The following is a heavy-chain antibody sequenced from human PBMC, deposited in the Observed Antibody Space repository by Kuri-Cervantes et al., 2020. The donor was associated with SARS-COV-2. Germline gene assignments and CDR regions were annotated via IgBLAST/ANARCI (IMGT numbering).Heavy chain of an antibody. J-gene: IGHJ4*02. CDR1: GFTFSSYG. CDR2: ISYDGSNK. CDR3: AKDSGYYDSSGYYRY. V-gene: IGHV3-30*18. D-gene: IGHD3-22*01. Sequence: GESLKISCAASGFTFSSYGMHWVRQAPGKGLEWVAVISYDGSNKYYADSVKGRFTISRDNSKNTRYPQMNSLRAEDTAVYYCAKDSGYYDSSGYYRYWGQGTLVTVSS.